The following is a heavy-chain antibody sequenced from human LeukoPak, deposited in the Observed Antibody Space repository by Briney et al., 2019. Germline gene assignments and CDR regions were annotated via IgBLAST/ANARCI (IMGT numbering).Heavy chain of an antibody. CDR2: ISYDGSNT. CDR3: ARRAGAYSHPYDY. CDR1: GFSFSTYA. Sequence: PGGSLRLSCAVSGFSFSTYAMHWVRQAPGKGLEWVAVISYDGSNTYYTDSVKGRFTISRDNSKNTLYLQMNSLRAEDTAVYYCARRAGAYSHPYDYWGQGTLVTVSS. D-gene: IGHD4/OR15-4a*01. J-gene: IGHJ4*02. V-gene: IGHV3-30*14.